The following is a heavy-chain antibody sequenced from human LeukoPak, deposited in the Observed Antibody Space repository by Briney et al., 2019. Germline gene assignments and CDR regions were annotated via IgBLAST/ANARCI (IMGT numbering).Heavy chain of an antibody. CDR3: ASLSRNTAMAHYYYYYGMDV. J-gene: IGHJ6*02. V-gene: IGHV3-30*03. CDR2: ISYDGSNK. CDR1: GFTFSSYG. D-gene: IGHD5-18*01. Sequence: GGSLRLSCAAPGFTFSSYGMHWVRQAPGKGLEWVAVISYDGSNKYYADSVKGRFTISRDNSKNTLYLQMNSLRAEDTAVYYCASLSRNTAMAHYYYYYGMDVWGQGTTVTVSS.